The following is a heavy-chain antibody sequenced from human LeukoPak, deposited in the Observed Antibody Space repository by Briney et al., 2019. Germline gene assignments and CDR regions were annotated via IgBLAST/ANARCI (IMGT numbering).Heavy chain of an antibody. CDR3: ARHFGTAAVFSPLSLRIDY. J-gene: IGHJ4*02. Sequence: GESLKISCRTSGYSFTTYWIGWVRQMPGKGLEWMGLIHPGDSDTRYSPSFQGQVIISADKSINTAYLQWSGLKASDTAMYYCARHFGTAAVFSPLSLRIDYWGQGTLVTVSS. D-gene: IGHD6-25*01. V-gene: IGHV5-51*01. CDR2: IHPGDSDT. CDR1: GYSFTTYW.